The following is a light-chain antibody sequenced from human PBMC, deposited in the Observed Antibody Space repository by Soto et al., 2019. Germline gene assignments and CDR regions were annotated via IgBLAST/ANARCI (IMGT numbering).Light chain of an antibody. Sequence: DIQMTQSPSPLSASVGDRVTITCRASQSVDNCLAWYQQKPGKAPHLLIYKASSLETGVPSRFSGSGSVTEFTLTISSLQPDDFATYYCQQFYRYPWTFGQGTKVEIK. CDR1: QSVDNC. J-gene: IGKJ1*01. CDR2: KAS. V-gene: IGKV1-5*03. CDR3: QQFYRYPWT.